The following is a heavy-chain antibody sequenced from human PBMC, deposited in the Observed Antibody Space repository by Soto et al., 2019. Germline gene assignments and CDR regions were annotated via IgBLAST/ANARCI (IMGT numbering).Heavy chain of an antibody. J-gene: IGHJ4*02. CDR1: GFTFSSYS. D-gene: IGHD3-3*01. CDR2: ISSSSSYI. CDR3: ARNTQTTYYDFWSGFGLDY. V-gene: IGHV3-21*01. Sequence: GSLRLSCAASGFTFSSYSMNWVRQAPGKGLEWVSSISSSSSYIYYADSVKGRFTISRDNAKNSLYLQMNSLRAEDTAVYYCARNTQTTYYDFWSGFGLDYWGQGTLVTSPQ.